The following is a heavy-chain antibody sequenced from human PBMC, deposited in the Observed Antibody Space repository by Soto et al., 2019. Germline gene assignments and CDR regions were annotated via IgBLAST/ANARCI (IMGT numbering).Heavy chain of an antibody. V-gene: IGHV2-26*01. Sequence: LVNPTGTLTLTCTVSGFSLSNARMGVSWIRQPPGKALEWLAHIFSNDEKSYSTSLKSRLTISKDTSKSQVVLTMTNMDPVDTATYYCARIWYCSSTSCYWFDPWGQGTLVTVSS. CDR3: ARIWYCSSTSCYWFDP. D-gene: IGHD2-2*01. CDR1: GFSLSNARMG. J-gene: IGHJ5*02. CDR2: IFSNDEK.